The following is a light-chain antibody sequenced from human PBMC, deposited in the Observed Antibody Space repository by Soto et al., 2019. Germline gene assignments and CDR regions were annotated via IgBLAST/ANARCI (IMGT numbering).Light chain of an antibody. CDR3: CSFAGSSTPVV. Sequence: QSVLTQPASVSGSPGQSITISCTGTSSDIGSYNLVSWYQQHPGKAPKLMIYEGSKRPSGVSNRFSGSKSGNTASLTISGLQADDEGDYYCCSFAGSSTPVVFGGGTKLTVL. V-gene: IGLV2-23*01. J-gene: IGLJ2*01. CDR1: SSDIGSYNL. CDR2: EGS.